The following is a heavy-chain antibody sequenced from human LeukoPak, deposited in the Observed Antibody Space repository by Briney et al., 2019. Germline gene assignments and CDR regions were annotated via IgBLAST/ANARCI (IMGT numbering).Heavy chain of an antibody. J-gene: IGHJ6*02. V-gene: IGHV3-72*01. CDR1: GFTFSDHY. CDR3: ATAPGGYSYKAPYGMDV. CDR2: VRNKGDSYTT. Sequence: GGSLRLSCVGSGFTFSDHYMDWVRQAPGKGLEWVGRVRNKGDSYTTQYAAFVKGRFTISRDDSKNSLYLQMNSLKTEDTAVYYCATAPGGYSYKAPYGMDVWGQGTTVTVSS. D-gene: IGHD5-18*01.